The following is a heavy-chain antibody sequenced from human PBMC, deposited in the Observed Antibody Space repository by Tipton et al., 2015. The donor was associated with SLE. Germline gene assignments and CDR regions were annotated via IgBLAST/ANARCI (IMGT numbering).Heavy chain of an antibody. V-gene: IGHV4-59*01. J-gene: IGHJ4*02. CDR3: AREGSSWDYFDY. CDR2: IYYSGST. CDR1: GGSISRYY. Sequence: TLSLTCTVSGGSISRYYWSWIRQPPGKGLEWLGYIYYSGSTNYNPSLKSRVTISVDTSKNQFSLKLSSVTAADTAVYYCAREGSSWDYFDYWGQGSLVTVSS. D-gene: IGHD6-13*01.